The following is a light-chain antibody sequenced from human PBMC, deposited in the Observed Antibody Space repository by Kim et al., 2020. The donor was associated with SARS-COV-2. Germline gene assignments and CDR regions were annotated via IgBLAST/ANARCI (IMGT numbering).Light chain of an antibody. CDR3: QQYENLPHT. CDR2: DAS. Sequence: DIQMTQSPSSLSASVGDRVTITCQASQNIRKYLNWFQQKAGKAPKLLIYDASNLETGVPSRFSGGGFKTNFTFTIDSLQAEDFGTYYCQQYENLPHTFGQGTKLEI. CDR1: QNIRKY. J-gene: IGKJ2*01. V-gene: IGKV1-33*01.